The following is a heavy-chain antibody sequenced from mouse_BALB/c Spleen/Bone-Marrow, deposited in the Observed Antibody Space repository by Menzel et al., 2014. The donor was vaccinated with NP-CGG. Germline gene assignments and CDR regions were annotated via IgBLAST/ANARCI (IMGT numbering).Heavy chain of an antibody. CDR2: ISYGGSN. V-gene: IGHV3-6*02. CDR1: GYSITSGYY. D-gene: IGHD2-14*01. Sequence: ESGPGLVKPSQSLSLTCSVTGYSITSGYYWNWIRQFPGNKLEWMGYISYGGSNNYNPSLKNRISITRDTSKNQFFLKLNSVTTEDTATYYCARSPLDRPFAYWGQGTLVTVSA. J-gene: IGHJ3*01. CDR3: ARSPLDRPFAY.